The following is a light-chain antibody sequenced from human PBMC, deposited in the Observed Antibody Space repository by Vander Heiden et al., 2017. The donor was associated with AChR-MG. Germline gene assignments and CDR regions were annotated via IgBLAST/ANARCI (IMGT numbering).Light chain of an antibody. CDR2: GNS. V-gene: IGLV1-40*01. CDR1: SSNIGAGYD. CDR3: QSYDSSLSGYV. Sequence: QSVLTQPPSVSGPPGRRVTISCTGSSSNIGAGYDVHWYQQLPGTAPKLLIYGNSNRPSGVPDRFSGSKSGTSASLAITGLQAEDEADYYCQSYDSSLSGYVFGTGTKVTVL. J-gene: IGLJ1*01.